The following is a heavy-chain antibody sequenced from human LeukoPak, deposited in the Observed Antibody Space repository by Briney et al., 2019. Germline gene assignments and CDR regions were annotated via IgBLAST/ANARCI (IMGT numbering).Heavy chain of an antibody. CDR1: DYTFTGYY. J-gene: IGHJ3*02. CDR2: INPYSGGT. Sequence: ASLSVSFKPSDYTFTGYYIHWVRQAPGQGLEWMGWINPYSGGTNYAQKFQYRVTITRDTSISTVYMQLTRLRSDDTAVYYCARDLAFGEMVTNRGAFDIWGQGTMVTVYS. V-gene: IGHV1-2*02. CDR3: ARDLAFGEMVTNRGAFDI. D-gene: IGHD5-24*01.